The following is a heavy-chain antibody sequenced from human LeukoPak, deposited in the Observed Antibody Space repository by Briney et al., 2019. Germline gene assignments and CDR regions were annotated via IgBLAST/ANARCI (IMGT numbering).Heavy chain of an antibody. V-gene: IGHV3-30*04. CDR2: ISYDGSNK. CDR3: AREPGDTAPYYMDV. J-gene: IGHJ6*03. D-gene: IGHD5-18*01. CDR1: GFTFSSYA. Sequence: PGGSLRLSCAASGFTFSSYAMHWVRQAPGKGLEWVAVISYDGSNKYYADSVKGRFTISRDNSKNTLCLQMNSLRAEDTAVYYCAREPGDTAPYYMDVWGKGTTVTVSS.